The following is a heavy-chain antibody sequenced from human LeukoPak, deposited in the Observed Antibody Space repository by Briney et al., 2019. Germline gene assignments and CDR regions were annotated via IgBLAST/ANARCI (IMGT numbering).Heavy chain of an antibody. CDR2: MSGDGSST. D-gene: IGHD3-10*01. CDR3: AKDMVWGWYFDL. CDR1: GFSFSSYW. V-gene: IGHV3-74*01. J-gene: IGHJ2*01. Sequence: GGSLRLSCAASGFSFSSYWMHWVRQAPGKGLVWVSRMSGDGSSTSYADSVKGRFSISRDNSKNSLFLQMNSLRTEDTALYYCAKDMVWGWYFDLWGRGTLVTVSS.